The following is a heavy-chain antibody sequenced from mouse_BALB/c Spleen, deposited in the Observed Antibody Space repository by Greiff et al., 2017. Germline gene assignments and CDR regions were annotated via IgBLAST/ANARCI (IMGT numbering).Heavy chain of an antibody. CDR3: ARDYDHYAMDY. D-gene: IGHD2-4*01. J-gene: IGHJ4*01. Sequence: DVKLVESGGDLVKPGGSLKLSCAASGFTFSSYGMSWVRQTPDKRLEWVATISSGGSYTYYPDSVKGRFTISRDNAKNTLYLQMSSLKSEDTAMYYCARDYDHYAMDYWGQGTSVTVSS. CDR1: GFTFSSYG. CDR2: ISSGGSYT. V-gene: IGHV5-6*02.